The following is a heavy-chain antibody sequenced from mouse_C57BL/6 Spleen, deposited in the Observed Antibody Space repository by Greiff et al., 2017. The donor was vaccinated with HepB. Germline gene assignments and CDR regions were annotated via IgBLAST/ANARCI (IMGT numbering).Heavy chain of an antibody. D-gene: IGHD1-1*01. V-gene: IGHV1-4*01. CDR2: INPSSGYT. CDR1: GYTFTSYT. CDR3: ARRHYYGSSYDYYAMDY. Sequence: LVESGAELARPGASVKMSCKASGYTFTSYTMHWVKQRPGQGLEWIGYINPSSGYTKYNQKFKDKATLTADKSSSTAYMQLSSLTSEDSAVYYCARRHYYGSSYDYYAMDYWGQGTSVTVSS. J-gene: IGHJ4*01.